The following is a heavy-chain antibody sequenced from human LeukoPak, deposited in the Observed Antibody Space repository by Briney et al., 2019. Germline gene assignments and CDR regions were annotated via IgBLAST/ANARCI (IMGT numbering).Heavy chain of an antibody. CDR3: ARDPTTVVTLPYYFDD. V-gene: IGHV4-34*01. CDR2: INHSGNT. CDR1: GGSFIGSH. Sequence: KPSETLSLTCAFSGGSFIGSHWNWIRPPPGKGLEWIGEINHSGNTNYNPSLKSRVTISVDTSKNQFSLKLRSVNAADTAVYYCARDPTTVVTLPYYFDDWGQGTLVTVSS. J-gene: IGHJ4*02. D-gene: IGHD4-23*01.